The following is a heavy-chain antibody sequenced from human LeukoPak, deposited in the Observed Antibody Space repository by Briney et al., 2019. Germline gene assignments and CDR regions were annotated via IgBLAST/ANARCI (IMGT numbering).Heavy chain of an antibody. D-gene: IGHD3-10*01. J-gene: IGHJ4*02. V-gene: IGHV1-69*04. CDR3: ARYFGAGSYYFDF. CDR1: GGTFSSYA. CDR2: IIPILGIA. Sequence: SVKVSCKASGGTFSSYAISWVRQAPGQGLEWMGRIIPILGIANYAQKFQGRVTITADKSTSTAYMELRSLRSDDTAVYYCARYFGAGSYYFDFWGQGTLVTVSS.